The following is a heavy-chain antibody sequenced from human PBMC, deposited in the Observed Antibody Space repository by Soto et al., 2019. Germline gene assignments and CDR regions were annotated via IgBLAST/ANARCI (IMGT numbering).Heavy chain of an antibody. CDR1: GVTFSSYA. V-gene: IGHV3-30-3*01. Sequence: XGSLRLSCAASGVTFSSYAMHWVRQAPGKGLEWVAVISYDGSNKYYADSVKGRFTISRDNSKNTLYLQMNSLRAEDTAVYYCARDPSAAAPDYWGQGTLVTVSS. J-gene: IGHJ4*02. D-gene: IGHD6-13*01. CDR3: ARDPSAAAPDY. CDR2: ISYDGSNK.